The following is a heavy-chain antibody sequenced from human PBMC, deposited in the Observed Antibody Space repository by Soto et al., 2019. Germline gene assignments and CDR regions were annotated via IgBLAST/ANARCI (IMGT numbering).Heavy chain of an antibody. J-gene: IGHJ6*02. V-gene: IGHV3-30*18. Sequence: GGSLRLSCVASGFSFRNYGMHWVRQAPGKGLEWVAVISYEEINNKNYADSVKGRFTISRDNSESTLYLQMDSLRAEDTAVYYCAKGYCSGPSCYRGYGMDVWGQGTTVTVS. CDR1: GFSFRNYG. D-gene: IGHD2-2*01. CDR2: ISYEEINNK. CDR3: AKGYCSGPSCYRGYGMDV.